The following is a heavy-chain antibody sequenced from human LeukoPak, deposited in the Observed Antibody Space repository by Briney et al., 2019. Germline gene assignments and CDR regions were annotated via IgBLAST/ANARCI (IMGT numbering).Heavy chain of an antibody. CDR2: INHSGST. D-gene: IGHD3-10*01. CDR3: ARGGFVRTDLYYFDY. V-gene: IGHV4-34*01. Sequence: SETLSLTCAVYGGSFSSYYWSWIRRPPGKGLEWIGEINHSGSTNYNPSLKSRVTISVDTSKNQFSLKLSSVTAADTAVYYCARGGFVRTDLYYFDYWGQGTLVTVSS. CDR1: GGSFSSYY. J-gene: IGHJ4*02.